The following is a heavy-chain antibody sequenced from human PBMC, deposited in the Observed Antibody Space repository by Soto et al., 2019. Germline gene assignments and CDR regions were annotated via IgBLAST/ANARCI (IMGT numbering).Heavy chain of an antibody. CDR1: SGSMSGHY. CDR3: VRGRGGVVAEWFDP. V-gene: IGHV4-59*07. CDR2: IYYSGSP. D-gene: IGHD3-16*02. J-gene: IGHJ5*02. Sequence: PSDTLSLTCTVASGSMSGHYWGWIRHPPGRGLEWIGYIYYSGSPYYNSSLESRVAISVDTSKNEVSLRLSPVTAADTAVYYCVRGRGGVVAEWFDPWGQGIMVTVSS.